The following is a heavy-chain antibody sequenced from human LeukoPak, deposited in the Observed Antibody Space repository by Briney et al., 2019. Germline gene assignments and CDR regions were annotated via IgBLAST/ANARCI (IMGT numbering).Heavy chain of an antibody. CDR3: ARDLGQLTVGGDAFDI. V-gene: IGHV3-23*01. CDR1: GFTFSSYA. CDR2: VSGSGTST. D-gene: IGHD1-1*01. Sequence: GGSLRLSCAASGFTFSSYAMSWVRRAPGKGLEWVSAVSGSGTSTYYAGSVKGRFTISRDNSKNTLYLQMNSLRAEDTAVYYCARDLGQLTVGGDAFDIWGQGTVVIVSS. J-gene: IGHJ3*02.